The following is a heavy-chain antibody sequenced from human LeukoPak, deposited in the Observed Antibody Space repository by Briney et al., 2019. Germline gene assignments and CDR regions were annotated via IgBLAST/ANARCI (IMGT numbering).Heavy chain of an antibody. CDR3: ARAEGVSDYYDFWSGYYTEDY. Sequence: ASVKVSCKASGYTFTSYAMHWVRQAPGQRLEWMGWINAGNGNTKYSQKFQGRVTITRDTSASTAYMELSSLRSEDTAVYYCARAEGVSDYYDFWSGYYTEDYWGKGTLVTVSS. J-gene: IGHJ4*02. V-gene: IGHV1-3*01. CDR1: GYTFTSYA. D-gene: IGHD3-3*01. CDR2: INAGNGNT.